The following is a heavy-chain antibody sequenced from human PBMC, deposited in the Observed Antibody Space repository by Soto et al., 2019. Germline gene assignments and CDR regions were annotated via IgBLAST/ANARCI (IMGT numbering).Heavy chain of an antibody. CDR3: ARGRHWFGP. CDR2: ISDRGDI. J-gene: IGHJ5*02. CDR1: GISLTSCY. V-gene: IGHV4-59*08. Sequence: SETRSLTCPFSGISLTSCYWNWFRQSPGKGLEWIGQISDRGDINYNPPLESRVAISTDTSKNQVSLTLTAVNAADTAVYFCARGRHWFGPWGQGNLVTVSA.